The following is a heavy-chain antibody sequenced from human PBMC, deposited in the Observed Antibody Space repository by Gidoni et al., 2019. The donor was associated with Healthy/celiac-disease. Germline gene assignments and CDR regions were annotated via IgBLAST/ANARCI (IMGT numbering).Heavy chain of an antibody. J-gene: IGHJ4*02. CDR3: ARARSRVGATDHFDY. CDR2: INPIFGTA. D-gene: IGHD1-26*01. V-gene: IGHV1-69*01. CDR1: GGTFSSYA. Sequence: QVQLVQSGAEVKKPGSSVKVSCKASGGTFSSYAISWVRQAPGRGLEWMGGINPIFGTANYAQKFQGRVTITADESTSTAYMELSSLRSEDTAVYYCARARSRVGATDHFDYWGQGTLVTVSS.